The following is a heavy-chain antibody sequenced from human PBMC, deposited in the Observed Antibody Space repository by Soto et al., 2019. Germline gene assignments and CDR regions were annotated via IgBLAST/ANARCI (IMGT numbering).Heavy chain of an antibody. CDR2: ISDGGERT. V-gene: IGHV3-23*01. CDR1: GFTFSDYV. D-gene: IGHD3-3*01. J-gene: IGHJ6*02. CDR3: ARDRSTDFGLDV. Sequence: EVLLLESGGDSVQPGGSLRLSCVASGFTFSDYVMSWVRQVPGKGLEWVSSISDGGERTDYRDSVRGRFTISRDNARVTLHLQMNSLRVDHTATYFCARDRSTDFGLDVWGQGTTVTVSS.